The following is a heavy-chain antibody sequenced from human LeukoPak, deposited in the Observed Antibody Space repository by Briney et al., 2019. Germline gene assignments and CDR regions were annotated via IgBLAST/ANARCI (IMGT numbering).Heavy chain of an antibody. CDR2: IIPIFGTA. CDR3: ARVGGYGSGSYGLYGMDV. CDR1: GGTFSSYA. J-gene: IGHJ6*02. D-gene: IGHD3-10*01. Sequence: ASVKVSCKASGGTFSSYAISWVRQAPGQGLEWMGGIIPIFGTANYAQKFQGRVTITTDESTSTAYMELSSLRSEDTAVYYCARVGGYGSGSYGLYGMDVWGQGTTVTVSS. V-gene: IGHV1-69*05.